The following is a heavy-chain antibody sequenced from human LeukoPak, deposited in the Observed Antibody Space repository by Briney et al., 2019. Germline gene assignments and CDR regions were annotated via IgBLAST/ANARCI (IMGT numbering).Heavy chain of an antibody. CDR3: ARTPLVDCSGGSCYIY. Sequence: SETLSLTCTVSGGSISSGGYYWSWIRQHPGKGLEWIGRIYTSGSTNYNPSLKSRVTMSVDTSKNQFSLKLSSVTAADTAVYYCARTPLVDCSGGSCYIYWGQGTLVTVSS. J-gene: IGHJ4*02. D-gene: IGHD2-15*01. CDR1: GGSISSGGYY. V-gene: IGHV4-61*02. CDR2: IYTSGST.